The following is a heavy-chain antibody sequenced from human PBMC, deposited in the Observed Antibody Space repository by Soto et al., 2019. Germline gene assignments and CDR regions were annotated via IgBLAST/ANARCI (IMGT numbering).Heavy chain of an antibody. J-gene: IGHJ6*02. CDR1: GYTFTGYY. Sequence: QVQLVQSGAEVKKPGASVKVSCKASGYTFTGYYMHWVRQAPGQGLEWMGWINPNSGGTNYAQKLQGWVTINRDTSISTAYMERSRLRSDDTAVYYCARGVAAAAARGMDVWGQGTTVTVSS. CDR2: INPNSGGT. CDR3: ARGVAAAAARGMDV. D-gene: IGHD6-13*01. V-gene: IGHV1-2*04.